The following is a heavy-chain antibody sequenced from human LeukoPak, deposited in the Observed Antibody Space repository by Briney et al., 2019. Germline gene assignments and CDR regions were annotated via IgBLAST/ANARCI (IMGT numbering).Heavy chain of an antibody. CDR2: IIPILGIA. J-gene: IGHJ6*02. D-gene: IGHD2-2*01. CDR1: GGTFSSYA. CDR3: ARGTMRSSSTSCYGMDV. V-gene: IGHV1-69*04. Sequence: SVKVSCKASGGTFSSYAISWVRQAPGQGLEWMGRIIPILGIANYAQKFQGRVTITADKSTSTAYMELSSLRSEDTAVYYCARGTMRSSSTSCYGMDVWGQGTTVTVSS.